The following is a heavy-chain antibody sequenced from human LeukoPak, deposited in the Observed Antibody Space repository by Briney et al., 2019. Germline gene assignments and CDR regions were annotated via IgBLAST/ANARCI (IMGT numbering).Heavy chain of an antibody. CDR2: INHSGST. Sequence: SETLSLTCAVYGGSFSGYYWSWIRQPPGKGLEWIGEINHSGSTNYNPSLKSRVTISVDTSKNQSSLKLSSVTAADTAVYYCARGGIVGATADAFDIWGQGTMVTVSS. J-gene: IGHJ3*02. D-gene: IGHD1-26*01. CDR3: ARGGIVGATADAFDI. V-gene: IGHV4-34*01. CDR1: GGSFSGYY.